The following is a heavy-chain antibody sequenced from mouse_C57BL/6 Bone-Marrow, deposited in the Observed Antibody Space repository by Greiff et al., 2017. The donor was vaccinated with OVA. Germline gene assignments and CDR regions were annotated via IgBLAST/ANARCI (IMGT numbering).Heavy chain of an antibody. CDR3: ARWGVLRDAMDD. Sequence: EVQLVESGGGLVQPGGSLSLSCAASGFTFTDYFMRWVRQPPGKALEWLGFIRNKANGYTTEYRASVQGRFTSSRENSQSILYLQRNALRAEDSATYDSARWGVLRDAMDDWGQGTAVTVSA. D-gene: IGHD1-1*01. CDR1: GFTFTDYF. J-gene: IGHJ4*01. V-gene: IGHV7-3*01. CDR2: IRNKANGYTT.